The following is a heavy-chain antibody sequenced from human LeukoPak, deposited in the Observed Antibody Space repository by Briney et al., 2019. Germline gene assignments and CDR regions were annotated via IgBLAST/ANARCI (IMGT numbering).Heavy chain of an antibody. CDR1: GFTFDDYA. V-gene: IGHV3-9*01. J-gene: IGHJ4*02. D-gene: IGHD2-2*01. Sequence: GGSLRLSCAASGFTFDDYAMHWVRQAPGKGLEWVSGISWNSGSIGYADSVKGRFTISRDNAKNSLYLQMNSLRAEDTALYYCAKDKGVVPAAMDYWGQGTLVTVSS. CDR3: AKDKGVVPAAMDY. CDR2: ISWNSGSI.